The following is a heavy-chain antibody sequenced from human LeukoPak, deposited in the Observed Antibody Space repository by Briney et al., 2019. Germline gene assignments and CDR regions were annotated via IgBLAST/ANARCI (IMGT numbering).Heavy chain of an antibody. CDR1: GFTVSSNY. D-gene: IGHD3-10*01. Sequence: GGSLRLSFAASGFTVSSNYMSWVRQAPGKGLEWVSVIYSGGSTYYADSVKGRFTISRDNSKNTLYLQMNSLRAEDTAVYYCAGRKLLWFGESDFDYWGQGTLVTVSS. CDR2: IYSGGST. V-gene: IGHV3-53*01. CDR3: AGRKLLWFGESDFDY. J-gene: IGHJ4*02.